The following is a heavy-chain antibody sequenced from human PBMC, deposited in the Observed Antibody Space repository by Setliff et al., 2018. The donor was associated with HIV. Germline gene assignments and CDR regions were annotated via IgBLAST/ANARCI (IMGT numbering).Heavy chain of an antibody. CDR1: GYSFSNHW. D-gene: IGHD3-3*02. CDR3: ARHRIDISLLVVQDPGPFDL. CDR2: IYPQDSDT. V-gene: IGHV5-51*01. Sequence: PGESLKISCKGSGYSFSNHWIGWVRQMPGRGLEWVAIIYPQDSDTRYSPSFEGHVTISADTSRYTAYLQWRALRASDTAIYYCARHRIDISLLVVQDPGPFDLWGRGTMVTVSS. J-gene: IGHJ3*01.